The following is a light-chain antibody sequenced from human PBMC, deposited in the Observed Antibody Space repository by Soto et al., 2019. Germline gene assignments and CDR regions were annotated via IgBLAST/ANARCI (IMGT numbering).Light chain of an antibody. J-gene: IGKJ2*01. CDR2: DAS. CDR3: QQCSASPQT. V-gene: IGKV3-11*01. CDR1: QNGNSF. Sequence: EIVLTQSPAALSFAPGERATLSCSASQNGNSFLAWYQQKPGLAPRLLIYDASNRATGIPARFSGSGSGTDFTLTISSLEPEDFAVYYCQQCSASPQTFGQGTQLEIK.